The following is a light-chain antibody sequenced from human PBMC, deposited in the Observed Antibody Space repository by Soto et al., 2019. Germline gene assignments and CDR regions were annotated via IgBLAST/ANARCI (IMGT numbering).Light chain of an antibody. V-gene: IGKV3-15*01. J-gene: IGKJ1*01. CDR2: GAS. CDR1: QNVGNN. Sequence: EIVMTQSPATLSVSPGERATLSCRASQNVGNNLVWYQQKPGQAPRLLIYGASTRAAGIPDRFSGSGSGTEITLTISGLQSDDFAVYYCQQFNKWPPWTFGQGTKVEIK. CDR3: QQFNKWPPWT.